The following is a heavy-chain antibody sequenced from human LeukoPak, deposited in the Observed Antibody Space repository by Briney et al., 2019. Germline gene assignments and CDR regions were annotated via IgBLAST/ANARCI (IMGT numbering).Heavy chain of an antibody. J-gene: IGHJ4*02. D-gene: IGHD3-3*02. CDR2: INHSGST. CDR1: GGSFSGYY. V-gene: IGHV4-34*01. Sequence: SETLSLTCAVYGGSFSGYYWSWIRQPPGKGLEWIGEINHSGSTNYNPSLKSRVTISVDTSKNQFSLKLSSVTAADTAVYYCAKAIVPLISGQFWDYWGQGTLVTVSS. CDR3: AKAIVPLISGQFWDY.